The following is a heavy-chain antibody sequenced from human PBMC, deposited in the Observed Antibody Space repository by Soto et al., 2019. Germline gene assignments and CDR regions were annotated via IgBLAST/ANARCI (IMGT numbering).Heavy chain of an antibody. CDR1: GGSISSGGYY. CDR3: ARLSPKNNWFDP. CDR2: IYYSGST. Sequence: QVQLQESGPGLVKPSQTLSLTCTVSGGSISSGGYYWSWIRPHPGKGLEWIGYIYYSGSTYYNPSLKSRVTISVDTSKNQFSLKLSSVTAADTAVYYCARLSPKNNWFDPWGQGTLVTVSS. J-gene: IGHJ5*02. V-gene: IGHV4-31*03.